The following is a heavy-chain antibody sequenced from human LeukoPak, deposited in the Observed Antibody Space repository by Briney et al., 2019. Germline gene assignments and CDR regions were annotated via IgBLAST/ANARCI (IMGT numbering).Heavy chain of an antibody. CDR3: ASQFPVAVAGSDYYYYGMDV. CDR2: INPSGGST. V-gene: IGHV1-46*01. Sequence: GASVKVSCKVSGYTFTSYYMHWVRQAPGQGLEWMGIINPSGGSTSYAQKFQGRVTMTRDTSTSTVYMELSSLRSEDTAVYYCASQFPVAVAGSDYYYYGMDVWGQGTTVTVSS. D-gene: IGHD6-19*01. CDR1: GYTFTSYY. J-gene: IGHJ6*02.